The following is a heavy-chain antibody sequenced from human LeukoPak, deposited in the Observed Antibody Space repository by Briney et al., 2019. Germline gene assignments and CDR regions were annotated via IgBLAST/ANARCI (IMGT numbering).Heavy chain of an antibody. D-gene: IGHD4-17*01. CDR1: GGSISSSSYY. CDR3: ARQNTDEYYYYYMDV. V-gene: IGHV4-39*01. CDR2: IYYSGST. Sequence: PSETLSLTXTVSGGSISSSSYYWGCIRQPPGKGLEWIGSIYYSGSTYYNPSLKSRVTISVDTSKTQFSLKLSSVTAADTAVYHCARQNTDEYYYYYMDVWGKGTTVAVSS. J-gene: IGHJ6*03.